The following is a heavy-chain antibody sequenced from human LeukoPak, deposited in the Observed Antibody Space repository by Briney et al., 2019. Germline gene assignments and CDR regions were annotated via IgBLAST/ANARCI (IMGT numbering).Heavy chain of an antibody. J-gene: IGHJ4*02. D-gene: IGHD6-25*01. CDR3: AKGAAAGIRGYFDY. Sequence: GGSLRLSCAASGFTFSSYAMSWVRQAPGKGLEWVSGISYNRDGIGYADSVKGRFTVSRDNAKNSLYLQMNSLRSEDTAFYCAKGAAAGIRGYFDYWGQGILVTVSS. V-gene: IGHV3-9*01. CDR1: GFTFSSYA. CDR2: ISYNRDGI.